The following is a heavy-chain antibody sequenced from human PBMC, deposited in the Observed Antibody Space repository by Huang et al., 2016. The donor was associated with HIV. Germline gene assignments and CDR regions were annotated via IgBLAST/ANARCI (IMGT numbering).Heavy chain of an antibody. V-gene: IGHV1-8*01. Sequence: QVQLVQSGAEVKKPGASVKVSCKASGYTFTRYDINWVRQATGQGLEWMGWMNPNNGNTGYAQKFQVRVTMTRNTSISTAYMELSSLRSEDTAVYYCARSSSSWSNWFDPWGQGTLVTVSS. CDR2: MNPNNGNT. CDR1: GYTFTRYD. D-gene: IGHD6-13*01. CDR3: ARSSSSWSNWFDP. J-gene: IGHJ5*02.